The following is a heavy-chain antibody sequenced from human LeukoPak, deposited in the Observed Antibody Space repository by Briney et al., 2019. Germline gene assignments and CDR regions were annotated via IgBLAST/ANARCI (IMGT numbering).Heavy chain of an antibody. Sequence: GGSLRLSCAASGFTFSTYAMSWVRQAPGKGLEWVSAISSSGSGTYYTYYADSVKGRFTISRDNSKNTLYLQMNSLRAEDTAVYYCAKARKLGGSLWGQGTLVTVSS. D-gene: IGHD7-27*01. CDR1: GFTFSTYA. V-gene: IGHV3-23*01. CDR2: ISSSGSGTYYT. CDR3: AKARKLGGSL. J-gene: IGHJ4*02.